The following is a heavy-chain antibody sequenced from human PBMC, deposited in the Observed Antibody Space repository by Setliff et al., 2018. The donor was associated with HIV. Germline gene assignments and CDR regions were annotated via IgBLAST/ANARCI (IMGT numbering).Heavy chain of an antibody. J-gene: IGHJ6*04. D-gene: IGHD3-9*01. CDR1: GGSFSSYA. CDR2: IIPMFGTT. CDR3: ALKGAYDILTGFPN. V-gene: IGHV1-69*06. Sequence: SVKVSCKASGGSFSSYAISWVRQAPGQGLEWMGRIIPMFGTTNYAQKFQGRVTITADKSTTTAYMELSSLRSEDTAVYYCALKGAYDILTGFPNWGKGTTVTVSS.